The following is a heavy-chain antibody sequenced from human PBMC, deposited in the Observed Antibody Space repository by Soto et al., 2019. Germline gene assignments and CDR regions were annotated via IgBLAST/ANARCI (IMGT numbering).Heavy chain of an antibody. CDR3: AKGPYYYVWRGSNWFDP. CDR1: GFTFSSYG. V-gene: IGHV3-30*18. J-gene: IGHJ5*02. Sequence: QVQLVESGGGVVQPGRSLRLSCSASGFTFSSYGMHWVRQAPGKGLEWVAVISYDASNKYYADSVKGRLTISRDTSKNTLDLKMITLRAYDTAASYCAKGPYYYVWRGSNWFDPWGQGTLVTDSS. CDR2: ISYDASNK. D-gene: IGHD3-10*02.